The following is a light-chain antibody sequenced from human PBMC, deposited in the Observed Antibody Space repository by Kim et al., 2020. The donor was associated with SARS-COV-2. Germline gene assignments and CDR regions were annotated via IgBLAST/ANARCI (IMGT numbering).Light chain of an antibody. CDR2: GSS. CDR3: HQYGGSPFT. CDR1: QSVSSTY. J-gene: IGKJ4*01. Sequence: APGEGATLSSRASQSVSSTYLAWYQQKPGQAPRLLIYGSSDRATGIPDRFSGSGFGTDFTLTISRLEPEDFAVYYCHQYGGSPFTFGGGTKVDIK. V-gene: IGKV3-20*01.